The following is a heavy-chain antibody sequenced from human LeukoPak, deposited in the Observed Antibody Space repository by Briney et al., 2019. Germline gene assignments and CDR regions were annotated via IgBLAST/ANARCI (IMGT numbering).Heavy chain of an antibody. J-gene: IGHJ4*02. D-gene: IGHD4-23*01. CDR3: ARYGGYYFDY. V-gene: IGHV4-59*01. CDR2: IYYSGST. Sequence: SETLSLTYTVSRGPLSRSYSRWTRQPPEKGLEWIGYIYYSGSTNYNPSLKSRVTISVDTSKNQFSLKLSSVTAADTAVYYCARYGGYYFDYWGQGTLVIVSS. CDR1: RGPLSRSY.